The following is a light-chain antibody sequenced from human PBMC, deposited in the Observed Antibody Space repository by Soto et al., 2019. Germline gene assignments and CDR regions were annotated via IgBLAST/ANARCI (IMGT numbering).Light chain of an antibody. CDR3: QQRSNWPTWT. J-gene: IGKJ1*01. CDR1: QSVSSSF. Sequence: IVLTQSPGTLSLSPGERATLSCRASQSVSSSFLAWYQQRPGQAPRLLIYDASNRATGIPARFSGSGSGTDFTLTISSLEPEDFAVYYWQQRSNWPTWTFGQGTKVEIK. V-gene: IGKV3-11*01. CDR2: DAS.